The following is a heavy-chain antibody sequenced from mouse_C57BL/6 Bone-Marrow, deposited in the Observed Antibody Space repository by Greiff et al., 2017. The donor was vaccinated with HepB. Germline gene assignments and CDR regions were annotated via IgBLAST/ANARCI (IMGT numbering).Heavy chain of an antibody. D-gene: IGHD2-3*01. J-gene: IGHJ1*03. CDR1: GFTFSDYG. CDR3: ARGGADGDWYFDV. V-gene: IGHV5-17*01. CDR2: ISSGSSTI. Sequence: EVKLVESGGGLVKPGGSLKLSCAASGFTFSDYGMHWVRQAPEKGLEWVAYISSGSSTIYYADTVKGRFTISRDNAKNTLFLQMTSLRSEDTAMYYCARGGADGDWYFDVWGTGTTVTVSS.